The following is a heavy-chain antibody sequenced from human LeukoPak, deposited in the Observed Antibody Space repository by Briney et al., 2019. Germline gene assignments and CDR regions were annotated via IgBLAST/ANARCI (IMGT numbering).Heavy chain of an antibody. Sequence: SQTLSLTCAIPGDSVSSNSAAWNWIRQSPSRGLEWLGRTYYRSKWYNDYAESVKSRITINSDTSKNQFSLHLNSVTPEDTAVYYCARKGTVTTPFDYWGQGNLVTVSS. CDR2: TYYRSKWYN. CDR1: GDSVSSNSAA. CDR3: ARKGTVTTPFDY. J-gene: IGHJ4*02. V-gene: IGHV6-1*01. D-gene: IGHD4-11*01.